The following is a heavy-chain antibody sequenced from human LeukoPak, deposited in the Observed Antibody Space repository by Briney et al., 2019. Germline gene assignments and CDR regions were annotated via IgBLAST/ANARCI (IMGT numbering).Heavy chain of an antibody. J-gene: IGHJ4*02. CDR2: ISGSSSNK. D-gene: IGHD6-19*01. Sequence: GGSLRLSCAASGFIFSSNSMNWVRQAPGKGLEWAASISGSSSNKYYADSVQGRFTISRDNAKNSLYLQMGSLRAEGTAVYYCAGPPSTSAWSNSVDDWGQGTLVTVSS. V-gene: IGHV3-21*01. CDR1: GFIFSSNS. CDR3: AGPPSTSAWSNSVDD.